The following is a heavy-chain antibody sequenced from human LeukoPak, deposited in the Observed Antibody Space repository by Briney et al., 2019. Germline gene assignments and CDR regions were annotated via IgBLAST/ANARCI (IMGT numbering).Heavy chain of an antibody. D-gene: IGHD1-26*01. J-gene: IGHJ4*02. Sequence: ASVKVSCKASGYTFTSHGISWVRQAPGQGLEWMGWISAYNGNTNYAQKLQGRVTMTTDTSTGTAYMELRSLRSDDTAVYYCARDIVGGMDGDYWGQGTLLTVSS. V-gene: IGHV1-18*01. CDR3: ARDIVGGMDGDY. CDR1: GYTFTSHG. CDR2: ISAYNGNT.